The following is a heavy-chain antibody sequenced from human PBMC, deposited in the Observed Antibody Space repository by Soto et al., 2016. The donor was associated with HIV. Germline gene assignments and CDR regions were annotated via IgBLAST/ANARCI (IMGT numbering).Heavy chain of an antibody. CDR2: INSDGSST. CDR3: ASGYSSTWLPFDY. V-gene: IGHV3-74*01. J-gene: IGHJ4*02. Sequence: EVQLVESGGGLVQPGKSLRLSCAASGFTFYNYWMHWVRQAPGKGLVWVSHINSDGSSTNYVDSVKGRFTVSRDNSKNTLDLQMNSLRPDDTAVYYCASGYSSTWLPFDYWGQGILVIVSS. CDR1: GFTFYNYW. D-gene: IGHD6-13*01.